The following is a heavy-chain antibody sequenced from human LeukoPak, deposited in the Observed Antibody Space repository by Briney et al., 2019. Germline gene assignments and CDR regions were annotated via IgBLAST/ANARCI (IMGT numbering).Heavy chain of an antibody. CDR2: IIPLFGTA. CDR3: AREWSYESSGYFYYY. Sequence: SVTISCKASGYTFTSYGISWVRQAPGQGLEWMGGIIPLFGTANYAQKFQGRVTITADESTTTAYLELSSLRFEDTAVYYCAREWSYESSGYFYYYWGQGTLVTVSS. J-gene: IGHJ4*02. D-gene: IGHD3-22*01. CDR1: GYTFTSYG. V-gene: IGHV1-69*13.